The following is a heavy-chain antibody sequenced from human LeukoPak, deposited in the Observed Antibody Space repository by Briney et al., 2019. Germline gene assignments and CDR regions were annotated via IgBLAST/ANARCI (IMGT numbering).Heavy chain of an antibody. CDR3: ASQRLGELYVSLLDS. Sequence: GGSLRLSCAASGFTFSSYGMHWVRQAPGKGLEWVAFIRYDGSNKYYADSVKGRFTISRDNSKNTLYLQMNSLRAEDTAVYYCASQRLGELYVSLLDSWGQGTLVTVSS. CDR2: IRYDGSNK. D-gene: IGHD3-16*01. J-gene: IGHJ4*02. V-gene: IGHV3-30*02. CDR1: GFTFSSYG.